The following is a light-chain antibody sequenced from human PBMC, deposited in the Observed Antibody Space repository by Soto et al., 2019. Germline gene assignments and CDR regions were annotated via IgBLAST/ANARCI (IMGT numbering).Light chain of an antibody. CDR3: QQYYSTPPT. CDR2: WAS. V-gene: IGKV4-1*01. Sequence: DIVMTQSPDSLAVSLGERATINCKSSQSVLYSSNNKNYLAWYQQKPGQPPKLLIYWASTRESGVPDRFSGSGSGTDFTLTISSLQAEEVAVYYCQQYYSTPPTVGQGTKVDIK. J-gene: IGKJ1*01. CDR1: QSVLYSSNNKNY.